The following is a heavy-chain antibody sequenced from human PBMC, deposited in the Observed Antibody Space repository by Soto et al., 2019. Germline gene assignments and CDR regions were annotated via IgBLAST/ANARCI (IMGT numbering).Heavy chain of an antibody. V-gene: IGHV3-30-3*01. J-gene: IGHJ3*02. CDR1: GFTFSSYA. CDR3: ARDTDSSGWYILGAFDI. Sequence: QVQLVESGGGVVQPGRSLRLSCAASGFTFSSYAMHWVRQAPGKGLEWVAVISYDGSNKYYADSVKGRFTISRDNSKNTLYLQMNSLRAEDTAVYYCARDTDSSGWYILGAFDIWGQGTMVTVSS. CDR2: ISYDGSNK. D-gene: IGHD6-19*01.